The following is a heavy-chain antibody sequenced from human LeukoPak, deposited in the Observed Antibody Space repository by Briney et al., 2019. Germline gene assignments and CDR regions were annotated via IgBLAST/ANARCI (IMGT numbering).Heavy chain of an antibody. CDR1: GYTFTTYA. Sequence: GASVKVSCKASGYTFTTYAMHWVRQAPGQRLEWMGWINAGNGNTKSSQKFQGRVTITRDTSASTAYMELSSLRSEDTAVYYCARDLRPRLLWFGELLSPPDYWGQGTLVTVSS. J-gene: IGHJ4*02. V-gene: IGHV1-3*01. D-gene: IGHD3-10*01. CDR2: INAGNGNT. CDR3: ARDLRPRLLWFGELLSPPDY.